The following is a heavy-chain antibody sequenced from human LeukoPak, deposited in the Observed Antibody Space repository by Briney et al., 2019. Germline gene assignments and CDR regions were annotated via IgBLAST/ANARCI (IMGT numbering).Heavy chain of an antibody. CDR3: ARGIQLWPTQYTHTDY. D-gene: IGHD5-18*01. CDR2: IIPILGIA. J-gene: IGHJ4*02. Sequence: SVKVSCKASGGTFSSYAISWVRQAPGQGLEWMGRIIPILGIANYAQKFQGRVTITADKSTSTAYMELSSLRSEDTAVYYCARGIQLWPTQYTHTDYWGQGTLVTVSS. CDR1: GGTFSSYA. V-gene: IGHV1-69*04.